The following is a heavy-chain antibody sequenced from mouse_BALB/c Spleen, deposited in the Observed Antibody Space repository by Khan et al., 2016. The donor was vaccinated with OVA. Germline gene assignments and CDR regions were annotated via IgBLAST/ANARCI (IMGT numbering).Heavy chain of an antibody. CDR1: GFTFSSYG. D-gene: IGHD1-1*01. Sequence: EVELVESGGGLVQPGGSRKLSCAAFGFTFSSYGMHWVRQAPERGLEWVAYISGDSNTIYYADTVKGRFTISRDNPRNTLFLQMTSLMSEDTAMYYCATSYFYGYYFDYWGPGTTLTVSS. CDR2: ISGDSNTI. J-gene: IGHJ2*01. V-gene: IGHV5-17*02. CDR3: ATSYFYGYYFDY.